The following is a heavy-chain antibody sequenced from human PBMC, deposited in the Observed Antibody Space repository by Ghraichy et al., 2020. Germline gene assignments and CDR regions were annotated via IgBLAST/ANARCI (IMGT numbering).Heavy chain of an antibody. CDR1: GYTFTGYG. V-gene: IGHV1-18*01. CDR2: ISAYNGNT. J-gene: IGHJ6*02. Sequence: ASVKVSCKASGYTFTGYGISWVRQAPGQGLEWMGWISAYNGNTNYAQKLQGRVTMTTDTSTSTAYMELRSLRSDDTAVYYCARAHYSSSYYYGMDVWGQGTTVTVSS. D-gene: IGHD6-13*01. CDR3: ARAHYSSSYYYGMDV.